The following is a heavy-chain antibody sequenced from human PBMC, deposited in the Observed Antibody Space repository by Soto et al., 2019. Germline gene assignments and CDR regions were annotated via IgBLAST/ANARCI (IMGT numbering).Heavy chain of an antibody. D-gene: IGHD6-13*01. J-gene: IGHJ4*02. Sequence: QVQLQESGPGLVKPSQTLSLTCTVSDGSISSGGYYWSWIRQHPGKGLEWIGYIYYSGSTYYNPSLKSRVTISVDTSKNQFSLKLSSVTAADSAVYYCARVGIAAMTFDYWGQGTLVTVSS. CDR3: ARVGIAAMTFDY. CDR2: IYYSGST. V-gene: IGHV4-31*03. CDR1: DGSISSGGYY.